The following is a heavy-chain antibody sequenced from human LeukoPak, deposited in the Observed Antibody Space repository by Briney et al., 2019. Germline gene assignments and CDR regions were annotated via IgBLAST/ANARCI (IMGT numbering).Heavy chain of an antibody. CDR3: GKTTTGYSSGQKPAWPVDY. Sequence: GGSLRLSCEASGFTFGSYAMYWVRQAPGRGLEWVAGIFGSGGSAHYADSAKGRFTISRDNSKNTVYLQINSLRAEDTAVYYCGKTTTGYSSGQKPAWPVDYWGQGTLVTVSS. V-gene: IGHV3-23*01. CDR1: GFTFGSYA. J-gene: IGHJ4*02. D-gene: IGHD6-19*01. CDR2: IFGSGGSA.